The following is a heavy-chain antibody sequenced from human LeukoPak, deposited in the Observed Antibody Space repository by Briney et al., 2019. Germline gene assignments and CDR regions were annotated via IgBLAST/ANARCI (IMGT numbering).Heavy chain of an antibody. CDR3: ARALGWFDP. J-gene: IGHJ5*02. Sequence: SETLSLTCTVSGGSISSSSYYWGWIRQPPGKGLEWIGSIYYSGSTYYNPSLKSRVTISVDTSKNQFSLKLSSVTAADTAVYYCARALGWFDPWGQGTLVTVSS. V-gene: IGHV4-39*07. CDR1: GGSISSSSYY. CDR2: IYYSGST.